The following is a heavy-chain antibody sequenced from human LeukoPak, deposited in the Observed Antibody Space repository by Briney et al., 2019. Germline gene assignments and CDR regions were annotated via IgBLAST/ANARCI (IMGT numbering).Heavy chain of an antibody. Sequence: GGSLRLSCAASGFTFSSYSMNWVRQAPGKGLEWVSSISSSSYIYYADSVKGRFTISRDNAKNSLYLQMNSLRAEDTAVYYCARHYDSTYGMDVWGQGTTVTVSS. CDR1: GFTFSSYS. D-gene: IGHD3-22*01. CDR2: ISSSSYI. V-gene: IGHV3-21*01. CDR3: ARHYDSTYGMDV. J-gene: IGHJ6*02.